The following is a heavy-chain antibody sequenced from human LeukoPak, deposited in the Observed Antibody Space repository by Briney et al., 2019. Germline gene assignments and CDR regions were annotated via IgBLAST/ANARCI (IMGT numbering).Heavy chain of an antibody. CDR2: IYPGDSDT. D-gene: IGHD3-22*01. CDR3: ARPSYYDSSGYYYADAFDI. CDR1: GYSFTSYW. V-gene: IGHV5-51*01. Sequence: GESLKISCKGSGYSFTSYWIGWVRQMPGKGLEWMGIIYPGDSDTRYSPSFQGQVTISADKSISTAYLQWSSLKASDTPMYYCARPSYYDSSGYYYADAFDIWGQGTMVTVSS. J-gene: IGHJ3*02.